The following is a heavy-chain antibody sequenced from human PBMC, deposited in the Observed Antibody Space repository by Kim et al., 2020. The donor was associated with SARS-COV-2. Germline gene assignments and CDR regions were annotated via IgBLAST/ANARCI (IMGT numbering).Heavy chain of an antibody. J-gene: IGHJ6*02. V-gene: IGHV3-30-3*01. CDR1: GFTFSNCA. CDR3: ARDPSSRLRGVTYSYYGMDV. CDR2: ISYDGSNK. D-gene: IGHD3-10*01. Sequence: GGSLRLSCAASGFTFSNCAMHWVRQAPGKGLEWVAVISYDGSNKNYADSVKGRFTITRDKSKNTLYLQRNSLRAEDTALYYCARDPSSRLRGVTYSYYGMDVWGQGTTVTVSS.